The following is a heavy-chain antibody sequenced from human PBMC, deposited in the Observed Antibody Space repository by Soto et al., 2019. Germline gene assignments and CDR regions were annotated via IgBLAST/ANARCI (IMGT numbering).Heavy chain of an antibody. Sequence: LQLQESGPGLVKPSETLSLTCTVSGGSISSSSYYWGWIRQPPGKRLEWIGGMYYSVSTYFNPSLKSRVSISVDTSKNQFSLKLSSVTAADTAVYYCARWYGSEVFDYWGQGTLVTVSS. CDR1: GGSISSSSYY. CDR3: ARWYGSEVFDY. V-gene: IGHV4-39*01. CDR2: MYYSVST. J-gene: IGHJ4*02. D-gene: IGHD3-10*01.